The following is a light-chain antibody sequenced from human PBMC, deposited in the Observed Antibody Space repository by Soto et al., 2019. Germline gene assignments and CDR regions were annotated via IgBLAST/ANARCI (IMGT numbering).Light chain of an antibody. CDR2: GNS. CDR1: SSNIGANYD. J-gene: IGLJ1*01. CDR3: QSSDSTRSARYV. Sequence: QSVLTQPPSVSGAPGQRVTISCTGSSSNIGANYDVHWYQQRPGTAPKLLIFGNSNRPSGVPDRFSGSKSGTSASLAITGLQAEDEGDYYCQSSDSTRSARYVFGTGTKVTGL. V-gene: IGLV1-40*01.